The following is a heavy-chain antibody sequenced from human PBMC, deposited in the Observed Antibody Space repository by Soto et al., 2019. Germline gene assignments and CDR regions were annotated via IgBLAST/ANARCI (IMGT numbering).Heavy chain of an antibody. CDR2: INQDGSGK. CDR1: GFTFGSYW. Sequence: GGSLRLSCAASGFTFGSYWMTWVRQAPGKGLEWVANINQDGSGKYYVDSVKGRFTISRDNAENSLYLQMNSLRAEDTAVYYCGRSGVVAAFDYWGQGTLVTVSS. CDR3: GRSGVVAAFDY. J-gene: IGHJ4*02. V-gene: IGHV3-7*01. D-gene: IGHD2-15*01.